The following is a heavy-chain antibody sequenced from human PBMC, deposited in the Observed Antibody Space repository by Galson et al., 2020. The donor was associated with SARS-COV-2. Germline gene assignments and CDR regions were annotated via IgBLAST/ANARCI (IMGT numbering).Heavy chain of an antibody. V-gene: IGHV4-59*01. CDR2: IYYSGST. J-gene: IGHJ4*02. Sequence: ASATLSLTCTVSGGSISSYYWSWIRQPPGKGLEWIGYIYYSGSTNYNPSLKSRVTISVDTSKNQFSLKLSSVTAADTAVYYCARGFDYWGQGTLVTVSS. CDR3: ARGFDY. CDR1: GGSISSYY.